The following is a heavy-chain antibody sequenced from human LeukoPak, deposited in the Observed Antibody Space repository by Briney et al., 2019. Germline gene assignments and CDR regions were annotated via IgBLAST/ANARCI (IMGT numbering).Heavy chain of an antibody. CDR2: IYYSGST. D-gene: IGHD3-10*01. CDR1: GGSISSSSYY. J-gene: IGHJ4*02. V-gene: IGHV4-39*01. Sequence: PSETLSLTCTVSGGSISSSSYYWGWIRQPPGKGLEWIGSIYYSGSTYYNPSLKSRVTISVDTSKNQFSLKLTSVTAADTAVYYCARHRKLWFGELGPLPYDYWGQGTLVTVSS. CDR3: ARHRKLWFGELGPLPYDY.